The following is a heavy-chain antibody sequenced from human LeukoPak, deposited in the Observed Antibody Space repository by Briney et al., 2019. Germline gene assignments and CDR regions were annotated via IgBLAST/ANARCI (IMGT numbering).Heavy chain of an antibody. CDR3: ARGSGGRDFWSGYYYYYYGMDV. CDR1: GLTVTNAW. V-gene: IGHV3-15*07. Sequence: GGSLRLSCSASGLTVTNAWMNWVRQAPGEGLDWVGRIASKTDGGATDYAAPVKGRFTISRDNSKNTLYLQMNSLRAEDTAVYYCARGSGGRDFWSGYYYYYYGMDVWGQGTTVTVSS. D-gene: IGHD3-3*01. J-gene: IGHJ6*02. CDR2: IASKTDGGAT.